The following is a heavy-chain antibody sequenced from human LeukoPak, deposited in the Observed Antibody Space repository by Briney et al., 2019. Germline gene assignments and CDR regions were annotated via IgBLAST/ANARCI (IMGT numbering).Heavy chain of an antibody. D-gene: IGHD3-22*01. J-gene: IGHJ4*02. CDR1: GYSFSTYW. V-gene: IGHV5-51*01. CDR3: ARLNDYDSSGYYYVADY. Sequence: GQSLKISCKGSGYSFSTYWIGWVRQTPGKGLEWMGIIYPGDSDTRYSPSFQGQVTISADKSISAAYLQWSSLKASDTAMYYCARLNDYDSSGYYYVADYWGQGTLVTVSS. CDR2: IYPGDSDT.